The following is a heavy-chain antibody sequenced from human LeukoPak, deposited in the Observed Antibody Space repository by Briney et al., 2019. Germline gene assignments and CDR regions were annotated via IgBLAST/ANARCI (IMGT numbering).Heavy chain of an antibody. Sequence: SVTVSFKASGGTFSIYAISWVRQAPGQGLEWMGGIIPIFGTANYAQKFQGRVTITADESTSTAYMELSSLRSEDTAVYYCAKGHGDSSGYYYFDSWGQGTLVTVSS. CDR1: GGTFSIYA. D-gene: IGHD3-22*01. J-gene: IGHJ4*02. CDR2: IIPIFGTA. V-gene: IGHV1-69*13. CDR3: AKGHGDSSGYYYFDS.